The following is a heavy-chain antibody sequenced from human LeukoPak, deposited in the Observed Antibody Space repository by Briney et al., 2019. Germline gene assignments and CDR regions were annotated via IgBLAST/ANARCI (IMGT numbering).Heavy chain of an antibody. V-gene: IGHV3-30*02. D-gene: IGHD3-10*02. Sequence: GGSLRLSCAASGFTFSSNGMHWVRQAPGKGLEWVAFIRYDGSNKYYADSVKGRFTISRDNSKNTLYLQMNSLRAEDTAVYYCAKYVRDYTKALDYWGQGTLVTVSS. CDR3: AKYVRDYTKALDY. J-gene: IGHJ4*02. CDR1: GFTFSSNG. CDR2: IRYDGSNK.